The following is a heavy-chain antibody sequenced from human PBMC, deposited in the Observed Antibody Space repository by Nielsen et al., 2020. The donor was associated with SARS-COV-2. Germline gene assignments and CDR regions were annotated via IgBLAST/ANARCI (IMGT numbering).Heavy chain of an antibody. CDR2: INSDGSST. Sequence: GGSLRLSCAASGFTFSSYWMHWVRQAPGKGLVWVSRINSDGSSTNYADSVKGRFTISRDNSKNTLYLQMNSLRAEDTAVYYCAKARGFTYYYDSSGYYQNWGQGTMVTVSS. V-gene: IGHV3-74*01. CDR1: GFTFSSYW. CDR3: AKARGFTYYYDSSGYYQN. D-gene: IGHD3-22*01. J-gene: IGHJ3*01.